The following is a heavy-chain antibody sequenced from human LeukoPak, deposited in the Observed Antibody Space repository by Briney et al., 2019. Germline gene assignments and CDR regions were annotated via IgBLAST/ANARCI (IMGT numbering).Heavy chain of an antibody. Sequence: ASVKVSCKASGGTFSSYAISWVRQAPGQGLEWMGWINPNSGGTNYAQKFQGRVTMTRDTSISTAYMELSRLRSDDTAVYYCARDWENSSGGSCYVSFDYWGQGTLVTVSS. CDR1: GGTFSSYA. CDR2: INPNSGGT. CDR3: ARDWENSSGGSCYVSFDY. D-gene: IGHD2-15*01. J-gene: IGHJ4*02. V-gene: IGHV1-2*02.